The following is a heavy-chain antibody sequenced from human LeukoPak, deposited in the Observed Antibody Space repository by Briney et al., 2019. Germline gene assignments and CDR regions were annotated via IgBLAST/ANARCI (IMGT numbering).Heavy chain of an antibody. CDR1: GYTFTSYD. CDR2: MNPNSGNT. D-gene: IGHD2-2*01. Sequence: ASVKVSCKASGYTFTSYDINWVRQATGQGLEWMGWMNPNSGNTGYAQKFQGRVTITRNTSISTAYMELSSLRSEDTAVYYCARGSSTSWVYYYYMDVWGKGTTVTVSS. J-gene: IGHJ6*03. CDR3: ARGSSTSWVYYYYMDV. V-gene: IGHV1-8*03.